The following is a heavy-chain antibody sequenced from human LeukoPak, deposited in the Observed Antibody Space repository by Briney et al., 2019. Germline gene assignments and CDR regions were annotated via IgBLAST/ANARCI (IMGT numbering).Heavy chain of an antibody. CDR3: ARRAGGYSHPYDY. V-gene: IGHV3-11*01. J-gene: IGHJ4*02. CDR2: ISTNGGFM. CDR1: GFIFSEYY. D-gene: IGHD4-23*01. Sequence: GGSLRLSCAASGFIFSEYYMNWIRQAPGKGLEWISYISTNGGFMYYANSVKGRFTISRDDAKSSLFLQMNSLGVDDTAVYYCARRAGGYSHPYDYWGQGILVTVSS.